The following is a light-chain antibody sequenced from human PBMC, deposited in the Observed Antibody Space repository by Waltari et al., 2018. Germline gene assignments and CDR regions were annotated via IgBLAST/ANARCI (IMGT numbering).Light chain of an antibody. CDR1: QDIKSD. V-gene: IGKV1-17*01. CDR3: LQYYLNPYT. Sequence: DIQMTQSPSSLSASAGDRVTITCRASQDIKSDLNWYQQKPGKAPRRLIYTVSTLDRGVPSRFSGSGSGTDFTLIISSLQPEDFATYYCLQYYLNPYTFGQGTKVEI. CDR2: TVS. J-gene: IGKJ2*01.